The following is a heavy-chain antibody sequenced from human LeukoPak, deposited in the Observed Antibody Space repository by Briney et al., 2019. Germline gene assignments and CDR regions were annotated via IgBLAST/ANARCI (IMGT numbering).Heavy chain of an antibody. D-gene: IGHD6-13*01. V-gene: IGHV3-20*04. CDR2: INWNGGST. Sequence: QSGGSLRLSCAASGFTFDDYGMSWVRRAPGKGLELVSGINWNGGSTGYADSVKGRFNISRDNAKNSLYLQMNSLRAEDTALYYCARDIIDSSSWYDYWGQGTLVTVSS. CDR3: ARDIIDSSSWYDY. CDR1: GFTFDDYG. J-gene: IGHJ4*02.